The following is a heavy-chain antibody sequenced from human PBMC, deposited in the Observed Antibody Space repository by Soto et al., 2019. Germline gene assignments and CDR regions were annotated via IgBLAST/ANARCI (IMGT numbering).Heavy chain of an antibody. V-gene: IGHV3-23*01. CDR1: GFTFINYG. CDR3: AKITTGAGCDY. J-gene: IGHJ4*02. CDR2: ISDNGDGT. D-gene: IGHD6-13*01. Sequence: EVQLLESGGAWVQPGGSLRLSCVASGFTFINYGMAWVRQAPGKGLEWVSSISDNGDGTYDTASVKGRFTISRDNSKSTLYLQLNSLRDEDTAVYHCAKITTGAGCDYWGQGALVTVSS.